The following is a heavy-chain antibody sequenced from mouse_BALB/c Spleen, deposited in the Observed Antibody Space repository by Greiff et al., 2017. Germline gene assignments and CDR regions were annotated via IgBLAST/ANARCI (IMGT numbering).Heavy chain of an antibody. V-gene: IGHV2-4-1*01. CDR1: GFSLTSYG. J-gene: IGHJ3*01. Sequence: VMLVESGPGLVQPSQSLSITCTVSGFSLTSYGVHWVRQSPGKGLEWLGVIWSGGSTDYNAAFISRLSISKDNSKSQVFFKMNSLQADDTAIYYCARNSGYDRAWFAYWGQGTLVTVSA. D-gene: IGHD2-2*01. CDR3: ARNSGYDRAWFAY. CDR2: IWSGGST.